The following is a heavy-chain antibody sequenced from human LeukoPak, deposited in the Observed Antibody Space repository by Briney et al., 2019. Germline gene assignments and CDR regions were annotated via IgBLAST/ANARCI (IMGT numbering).Heavy chain of an antibody. CDR1: GGSFSGHY. D-gene: IGHD1-26*01. CDR3: ARGSKMLGYNWFDP. Sequence: SETLSLTCAVYGGSFSGHYWNWIRQPPGKGLEWIGEINHSGSTNYIPSLKSRVTISVDTSKNQFSLKLSSVTAADTAVYYCARGSKMLGYNWFDPWGQGTLITVSS. J-gene: IGHJ5*02. CDR2: INHSGST. V-gene: IGHV4-34*01.